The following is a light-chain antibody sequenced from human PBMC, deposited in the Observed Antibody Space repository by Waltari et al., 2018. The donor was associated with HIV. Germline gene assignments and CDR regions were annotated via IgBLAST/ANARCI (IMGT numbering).Light chain of an antibody. CDR1: QSIYSR. CDR3: QQYNDWPAIT. Sequence: EIEMTQSPATLSVSPGERATLSCRASQSIYSRVAWYQLKPGQAPRLLIYGTTRATGVPARFSGSGSGTEFTFTISSLQSEDFAVYFCQQYNDWPAITFGQGTRLEIK. J-gene: IGKJ5*01. V-gene: IGKV3-15*01. CDR2: GT.